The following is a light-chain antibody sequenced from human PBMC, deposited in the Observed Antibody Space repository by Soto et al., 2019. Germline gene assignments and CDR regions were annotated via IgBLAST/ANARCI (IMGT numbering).Light chain of an antibody. V-gene: IGLV2-14*01. CDR1: SSDVERYDY. Sequence: QSVLTQPASVSGSPGQSITISCTGTSSDVERYDYVSWYQHHPGKAPKLMIFEVTNRPSGVSRRFSGSKSGSTASLSISGLQAEDEADYFCSSYRDSNTLVFGGGTKVTVL. J-gene: IGLJ3*02. CDR3: SSYRDSNTLV. CDR2: EVT.